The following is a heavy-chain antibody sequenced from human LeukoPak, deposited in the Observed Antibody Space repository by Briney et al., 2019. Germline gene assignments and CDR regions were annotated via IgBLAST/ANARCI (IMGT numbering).Heavy chain of an antibody. D-gene: IGHD1-26*01. CDR2: IRYDGSNK. CDR3: ATWELGDFDI. V-gene: IGHV3-30*02. Sequence: GGSLRLSCAASGFTFSSYGMHWVRQAPGKGLEWVAFIRYDGSNKYYAGSVKGRFTISRDNSKNTLYLQMNSLRAEDTAVYYCATWELGDFDIWGQGTMVTVSS. CDR1: GFTFSSYG. J-gene: IGHJ3*02.